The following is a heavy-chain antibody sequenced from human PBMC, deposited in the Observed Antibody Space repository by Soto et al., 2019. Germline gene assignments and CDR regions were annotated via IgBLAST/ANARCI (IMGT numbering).Heavy chain of an antibody. D-gene: IGHD3-16*01. V-gene: IGHV1-3*01. CDR1: GYTFTSYA. J-gene: IGHJ5*02. CDR3: ARDMYYDYILNTWFDP. CDR2: INAGNGNT. Sequence: QVQLVQSGAEVKKPGASVKVSCKASGYTFTSYAMHWVRQAPGQRLEWMGWINAGNGNTKYSQKFQGRVTITRDTSASTAYMELSSLRSEDTAVYYCARDMYYDYILNTWFDPWGQGTLVTVSS.